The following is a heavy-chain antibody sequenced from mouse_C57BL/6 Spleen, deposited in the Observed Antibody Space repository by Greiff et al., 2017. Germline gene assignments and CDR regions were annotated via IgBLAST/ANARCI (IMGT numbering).Heavy chain of an antibody. Sequence: QVQLQPSGAELVRPGTSVKMSCQASGYTFPNYWLGWAKQRPGHGLEWIGDIYPGGGYTNYNEKFKGKATLTADQSSRTAYMQCSSLTSEDSAIEYCARRRVMDAMDYWGQGTSVTVSS. V-gene: IGHV1-63*01. CDR1: GYTFPNYW. J-gene: IGHJ4*01. D-gene: IGHD2-1*01. CDR2: IYPGGGYT. CDR3: ARRRVMDAMDY.